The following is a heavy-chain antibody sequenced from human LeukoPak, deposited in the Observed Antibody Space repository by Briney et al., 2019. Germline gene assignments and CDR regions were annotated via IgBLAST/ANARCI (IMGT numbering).Heavy chain of an antibody. CDR1: GYSISSGYY. CDR2: IYDSGST. V-gene: IGHV4-38-2*01. D-gene: IGHD4-11*01. Sequence: SETLSLTCAVSGYSISSGYYWGWIRQPPGKGLEWIGSIYDSGSTYYNPSLKSRVTISVDTSKNQFSLKLSSVTAADTAVYYCARHTVTADAFDIWGQGTMVTVSS. CDR3: ARHTVTADAFDI. J-gene: IGHJ3*02.